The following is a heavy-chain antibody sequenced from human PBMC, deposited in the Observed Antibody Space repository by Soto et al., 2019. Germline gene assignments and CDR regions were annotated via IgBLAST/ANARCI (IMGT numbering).Heavy chain of an antibody. J-gene: IGHJ5*02. V-gene: IGHV3-30*03. Sequence: LRPSVAAPGFTCRSPGMNWVRKAPGKGLEWVAVISYDGSNKYYADSVKGRFTISRDNSKNTLYLQMNSLRAEDTAVYYCTSGSYFGTWGQGTLVTVSS. CDR3: TSGSYFGT. CDR2: ISYDGSNK. CDR1: GFTCRSPG. D-gene: IGHD1-26*01.